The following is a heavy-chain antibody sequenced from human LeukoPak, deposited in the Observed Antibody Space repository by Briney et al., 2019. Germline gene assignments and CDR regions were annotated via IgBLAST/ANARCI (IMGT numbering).Heavy chain of an antibody. J-gene: IGHJ4*02. Sequence: ASVKVSCKASGYTFTNYGITWVRQAPGQGLEWMGWISASNGDTHYSEKFQDRITVTTDTSTSTAYMELRSLVSDDTAVYYRARESHVERDDFWGQGTLITVSS. V-gene: IGHV1-18*01. D-gene: IGHD1-1*01. CDR1: GYTFTNYG. CDR3: ARESHVERDDF. CDR2: ISASNGDT.